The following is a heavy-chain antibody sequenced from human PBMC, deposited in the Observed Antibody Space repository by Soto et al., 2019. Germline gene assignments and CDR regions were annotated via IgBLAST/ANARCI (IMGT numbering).Heavy chain of an antibody. CDR1: VGSISSYY. Sequence: SETLSRTCTVSVGSISSYYWSWIRQPPGKGLEWIGYIYYSGSTNYNPSLKSRVTISVDTSTNQFSLKLSSVTAADTAVYYCARLLFGAANWFDPWGQGTLVTVSS. D-gene: IGHD3-10*01. V-gene: IGHV4-59*01. CDR3: ARLLFGAANWFDP. CDR2: IYYSGST. J-gene: IGHJ5*02.